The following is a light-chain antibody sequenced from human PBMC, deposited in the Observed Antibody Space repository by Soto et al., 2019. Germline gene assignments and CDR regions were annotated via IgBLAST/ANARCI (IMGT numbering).Light chain of an antibody. CDR3: SSYTSSSTLYV. Sequence: QSALTQPPSVSGSPGQSITISCTGTSSDVGGYNYVSWYQQHPGTAPKLIIYEVSNRPSGVSNRFSGSKSGDTASLTISGLHAEDEADYYCSSYTSSSTLYVFGTGTKLTVL. CDR1: SSDVGGYNY. CDR2: EVS. J-gene: IGLJ1*01. V-gene: IGLV2-14*01.